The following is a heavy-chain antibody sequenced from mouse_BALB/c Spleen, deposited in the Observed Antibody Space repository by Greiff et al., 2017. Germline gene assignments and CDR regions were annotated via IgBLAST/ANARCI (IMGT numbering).Heavy chain of an antibody. J-gene: IGHJ4*01. CDR1: GYSFTSYW. Sequence: VQLQQSGTVLARPGASVKMSCKASGYSFTSYWMHWVKQRPGQGLEWIGAIYPGNSDTSYNQKFKGKAKLTAVTSASTAYMELSSLTNEDSAVYYCTRGGIYYDYDDAMDYWGQGTSVTVSS. D-gene: IGHD2-4*01. CDR3: TRGGIYYDYDDAMDY. CDR2: IYPGNSDT. V-gene: IGHV1-5*01.